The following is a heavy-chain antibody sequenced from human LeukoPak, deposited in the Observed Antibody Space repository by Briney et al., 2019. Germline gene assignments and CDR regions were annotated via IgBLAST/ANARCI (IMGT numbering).Heavy chain of an antibody. Sequence: GGSLILSCAASGFTFSNYWMHWVRQAPGKGLVWVSRINRDGSSTTYADSVKGRFTISRDNAKNTLYLQMNSLRADDTAVYYCARDRATTMFDYWAQGTLATVSS. CDR1: GFTFSNYW. V-gene: IGHV3-74*01. CDR3: ARDRATTMFDY. CDR2: INRDGSST. J-gene: IGHJ4*02. D-gene: IGHD5-24*01.